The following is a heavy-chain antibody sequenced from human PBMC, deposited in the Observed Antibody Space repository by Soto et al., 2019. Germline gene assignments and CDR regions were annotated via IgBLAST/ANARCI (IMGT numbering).Heavy chain of an antibody. CDR2: IYHSGSI. Sequence: SETLSLTCAVSGGSISSSNWWSWVRQPPGKGLEWIGEIYHSGSINYNPSLKSRVTISVDKSKNQFSLKLSSVTAADTAVYYCARAAMGGSSWPFDYWGQGTLVTVSS. CDR3: ARAAMGGSSWPFDY. CDR1: GGSISSSNW. D-gene: IGHD6-13*01. V-gene: IGHV4-4*02. J-gene: IGHJ4*02.